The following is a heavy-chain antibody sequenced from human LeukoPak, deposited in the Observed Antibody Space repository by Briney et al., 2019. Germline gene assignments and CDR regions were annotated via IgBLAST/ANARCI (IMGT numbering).Heavy chain of an antibody. CDR2: INPNSGGT. V-gene: IGHV1-2*02. J-gene: IGHJ4*02. D-gene: IGHD3-10*01. CDR1: GYTFTGYY. CDR3: ARRLNYGSGSYYNGYYFDY. Sequence: ASVKVSCKASGYTFTGYYMHWVRQAPGQGLEWMGWINPNSGGTNYAQKFQGRVTMTRDTSISTAYMELSRLRSDDTAVYYCARRLNYGSGSYYNGYYFDYWGQGTLVTVSS.